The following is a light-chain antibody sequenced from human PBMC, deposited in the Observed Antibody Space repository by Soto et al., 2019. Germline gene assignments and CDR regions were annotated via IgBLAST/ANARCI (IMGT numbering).Light chain of an antibody. CDR2: AAS. Sequence: DIQMTQSPSSRSASVGDRVTITSRPSQGISNYLAWYQQKPGKVPKLLIYAASTLQSGVPSRFSGSGSGTDFTLTISSLQPEDVATYYCQKCGIAPFSFGGGTKVDIK. CDR1: QGISNY. CDR3: QKCGIAPFS. V-gene: IGKV1-27*01. J-gene: IGKJ4*01.